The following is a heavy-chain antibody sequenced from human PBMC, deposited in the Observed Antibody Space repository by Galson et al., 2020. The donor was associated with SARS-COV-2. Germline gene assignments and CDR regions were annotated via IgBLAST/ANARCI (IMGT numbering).Heavy chain of an antibody. Sequence: SETLSLTCTVSGGSISSSSYSWGRLRPPPGKGREWIRTIYYSGGTYYNPSLKSRVTISVDTSKNQFSLKLISVTAADTAVYYCARLVTADAIGGNWFDPWGQGTLVTGSS. D-gene: IGHD2-2*01. CDR1: GGSISSSSYS. J-gene: IGHJ5*02. CDR2: IYYSGGT. V-gene: IGHV4-39*01. CDR3: ARLVTADAIGGNWFDP.